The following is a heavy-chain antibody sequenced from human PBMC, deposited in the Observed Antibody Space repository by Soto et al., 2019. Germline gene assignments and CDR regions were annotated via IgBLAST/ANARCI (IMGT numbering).Heavy chain of an antibody. D-gene: IGHD6-19*01. CDR1: GGSFSGYY. V-gene: IGHV4-34*01. J-gene: IGHJ2*01. Sequence: QVQLQQWGAGLLKPSETLSLTCAVYGGSFSGYYWSWIRQPPGKGLEWMGAINHSGSTNYNPALKSRITISVDTAKNQFPLKLGSVSAADTAVYYCARGVLRSSGWSGTRYFDLWGRGTLVTVSS. CDR2: INHSGST. CDR3: ARGVLRSSGWSGTRYFDL.